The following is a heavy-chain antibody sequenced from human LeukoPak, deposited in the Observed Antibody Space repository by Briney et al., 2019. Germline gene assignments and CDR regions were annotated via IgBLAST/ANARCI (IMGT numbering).Heavy chain of an antibody. CDR1: GYTFTSYG. D-gene: IGHD5-18*01. CDR3: ARVDPIQLWSREDY. V-gene: IGHV1-18*01. J-gene: IGHJ4*02. Sequence: ASVKVSCKASGYTFTSYGISWVRQAPGQGLEWMGWISAYNGNTNYAQKLQGRVTMTTDTSTSTAYMELRSLRSDDTAVYYCARVDPIQLWSREDYWGQGTLVTVSS. CDR2: ISAYNGNT.